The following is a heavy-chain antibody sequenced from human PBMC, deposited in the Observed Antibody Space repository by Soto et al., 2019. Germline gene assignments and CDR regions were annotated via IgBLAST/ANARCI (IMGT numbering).Heavy chain of an antibody. J-gene: IGHJ4*02. CDR2: ISAYNGNT. CDR1: GYTFTSYG. Sequence: ASVKVSCKASGYTFTSYGISWVRQAPGQGLEWMGWISAYNGNTNYAQKLKGRVTMTTDTSTSTAYMELRSLRSDDTAVYYCARLKGTGYYDSSGYYSYYFDYWGQGTLVTVSS. CDR3: ARLKGTGYYDSSGYYSYYFDY. V-gene: IGHV1-18*01. D-gene: IGHD3-22*01.